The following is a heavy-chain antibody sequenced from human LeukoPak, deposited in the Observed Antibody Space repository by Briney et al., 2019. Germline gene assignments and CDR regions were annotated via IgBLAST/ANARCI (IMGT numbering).Heavy chain of an antibody. V-gene: IGHV1-18*01. D-gene: IGHD2-2*01. CDR2: ISAYNGNT. J-gene: IGHJ4*02. Sequence: ASVKVSCKASGYTFTSYGISWVRQAPGQGLEWMGWISAYNGNTNYAQKLQGRVTMTTDTSTSTAYMELRSLRSDDTAVYYCARLGYCSSTSCSDDYWGQGTLVTVSS. CDR1: GYTFTSYG. CDR3: ARLGYCSSTSCSDDY.